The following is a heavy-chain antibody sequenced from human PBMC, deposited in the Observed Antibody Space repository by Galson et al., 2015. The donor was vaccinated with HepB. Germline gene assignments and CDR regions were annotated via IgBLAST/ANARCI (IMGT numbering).Heavy chain of an antibody. D-gene: IGHD6-19*01. CDR3: ATKKYSSGWYGNFDY. Sequence: SLRLSCAASGFTFSSYSMNWVRQAPGKGLEWVSYISSSSSTIYYADSVKGRFTISRDNAKNSLYLQMNSLRAEDTAVYYCATKKYSSGWYGNFDYWGQGTLVTVSS. J-gene: IGHJ4*02. V-gene: IGHV3-48*01. CDR2: ISSSSSTI. CDR1: GFTFSSYS.